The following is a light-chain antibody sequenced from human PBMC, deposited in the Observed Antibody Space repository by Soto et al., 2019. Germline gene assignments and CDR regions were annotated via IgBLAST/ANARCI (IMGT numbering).Light chain of an antibody. Sequence: EIVLTQSPGTLSLSPGERVTLSCRASQDIGSSNLAWYQQKPGQTPRLLIYATSSRASGIPDRFSGSGSGTDFTLTISRLEPEDFAVYYCQQHASLPWTFGQGTKVEIK. CDR1: QDIGSSN. V-gene: IGKV3-20*01. J-gene: IGKJ1*01. CDR3: QQHASLPWT. CDR2: ATS.